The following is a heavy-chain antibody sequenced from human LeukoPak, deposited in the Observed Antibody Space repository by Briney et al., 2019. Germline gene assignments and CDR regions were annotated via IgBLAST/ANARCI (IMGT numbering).Heavy chain of an antibody. CDR3: VRMNRDFNAAFDI. J-gene: IGHJ3*02. CDR2: TYSDSST. CDR1: GFTVSNNY. Sequence: GGSLRLSCAASGFTVSNNYMSWVRQAPGKGLEWVSITYSDSSTNYADSVKGRFTISRDTSQNTLSLQMNSLRAEDTAVYYCVRMNRDFNAAFDIWGQGTVVTVSS. V-gene: IGHV3-53*01. D-gene: IGHD2-21*02.